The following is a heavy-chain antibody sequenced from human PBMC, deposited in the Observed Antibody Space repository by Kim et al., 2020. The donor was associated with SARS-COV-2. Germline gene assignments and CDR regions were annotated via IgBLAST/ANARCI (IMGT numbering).Heavy chain of an antibody. CDR1: GGSISSYY. J-gene: IGHJ4*02. Sequence: SETLSLTCTVSGGSISSYYWSWIRQPPGKGLEWIGYIYYSGSTNYNPSLKSRVTISVDTSKNQFSLKLSSVTAADTAVYYCARTPGYSSGWTWGEFDYWGQGTLVTVSS. CDR3: ARTPGYSSGWTWGEFDY. CDR2: IYYSGST. D-gene: IGHD6-19*01. V-gene: IGHV4-59*01.